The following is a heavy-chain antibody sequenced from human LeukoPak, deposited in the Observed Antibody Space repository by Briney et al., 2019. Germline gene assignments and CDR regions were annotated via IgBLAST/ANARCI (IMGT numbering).Heavy chain of an antibody. CDR3: ARAEDSSGSIFDY. Sequence: AETLSLTCTVSGGSISSYYGSWLRHPPGRGLEGIGYIYYSGSTNYNPSLKSRVTISVDTSKNQFSLKLSSVTAADTAVYYCARAEDSSGSIFDYWGQGTLVTVSS. D-gene: IGHD3-22*01. CDR1: GGSISSYY. V-gene: IGHV4-59*13. J-gene: IGHJ4*02. CDR2: IYYSGST.